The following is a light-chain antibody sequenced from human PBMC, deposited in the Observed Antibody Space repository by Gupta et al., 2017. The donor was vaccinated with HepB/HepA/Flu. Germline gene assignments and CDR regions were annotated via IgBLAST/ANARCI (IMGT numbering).Light chain of an antibody. CDR1: QIIASTY. CDR3: QQYGRSPLT. Sequence: ENVLTQSPGTLSLSPGERATLSCRASQIIASTYLAWYQQKPGQAPRLLIYDISTRATGTPDRFSGSVSGTDFTLTISRLEPEDFATYYCQQYGRSPLTFGGGTRVEIK. J-gene: IGKJ4*01. V-gene: IGKV3-20*01. CDR2: DIS.